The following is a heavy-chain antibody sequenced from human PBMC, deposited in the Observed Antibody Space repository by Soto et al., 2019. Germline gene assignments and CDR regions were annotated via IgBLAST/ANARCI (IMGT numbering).Heavy chain of an antibody. CDR2: IIPIFGTA. Sequence: QVQLVQSGAEVKKPGSSVKVSCKASGGTFSSYAISWVRQAPGQGLEWMGGIIPIFGTANYAQKFQGRVTITAAESTSTANMELSSLRSEDTAVYYCARDLRDGYNPHDAFDIWGQGTMVTVSS. J-gene: IGHJ3*02. CDR1: GGTFSSYA. D-gene: IGHD5-12*01. V-gene: IGHV1-69*12. CDR3: ARDLRDGYNPHDAFDI.